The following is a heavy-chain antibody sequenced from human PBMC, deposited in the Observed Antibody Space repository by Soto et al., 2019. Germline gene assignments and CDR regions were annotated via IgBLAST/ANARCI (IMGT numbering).Heavy chain of an antibody. CDR3: VRGSSGLH. Sequence: EVQLVESGGGLVQPGGSLRLSCAASGFNVSSQYMSWVRQAPGKGLEWVSVIYSGGNTDYADSVKGRFTISRDNSKNTMSLQMNSLRAEDTAIYYCVRGSSGLHCGQGTLVTVS. D-gene: IGHD6-19*01. CDR1: GFNVSSQY. V-gene: IGHV3-66*01. CDR2: IYSGGNT. J-gene: IGHJ4*02.